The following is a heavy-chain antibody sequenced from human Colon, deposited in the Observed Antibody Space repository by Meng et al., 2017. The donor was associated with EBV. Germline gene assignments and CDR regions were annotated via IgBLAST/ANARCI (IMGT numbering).Heavy chain of an antibody. CDR1: GGSVRSGGYY. D-gene: IGHD6-19*01. Sequence: QESGPGLVKPSQTLSLHCTVFGGSVRSGGYYWTWIRQHPGKGLEWFGHIYYSGSTFYNPSLKRRVIISIDTSKNQFSLNLRSVTAADTAVYYCARVSSGWDYFDYWGQGTLVTVSS. CDR2: IYYSGST. CDR3: ARVSSGWDYFDY. J-gene: IGHJ4*02. V-gene: IGHV4-31*03.